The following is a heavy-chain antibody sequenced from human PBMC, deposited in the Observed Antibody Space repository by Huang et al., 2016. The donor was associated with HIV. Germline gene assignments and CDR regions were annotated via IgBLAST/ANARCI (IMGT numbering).Heavy chain of an antibody. CDR3: SKSFGGYDWDDDAFDI. CDR1: A. D-gene: IGHD5-12*01. J-gene: IGHJ3*02. V-gene: IGHV3-49*03. Sequence: AMTWYRQAPGKGLEWVGFIRSKAYGGTTEYAASVKGRFSISRDDFKSITYLEMSSPKTEDTAIYYCSKSFGGYDWDDDAFDIWGQGTMVIVS. CDR2: IRSKAYGGTT.